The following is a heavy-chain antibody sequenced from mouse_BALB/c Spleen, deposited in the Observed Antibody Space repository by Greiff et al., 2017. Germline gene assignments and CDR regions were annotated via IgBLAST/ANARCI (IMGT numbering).Heavy chain of an antibody. D-gene: IGHD1-1*01. J-gene: IGHJ3*01. Sequence: DVQLVESGGGLVQPGGSLRLSCATSGFTFTDYYMSWVRQPPGKALEWLGFIRNKANGYTTEYSASVKGRFTISRDNSQSILYLQMNTLRAEDSATYYCARDNYGSSYWFAYWGQGTLVTVSA. CDR3: ARDNYGSSYWFAY. CDR2: IRNKANGYTT. V-gene: IGHV7-3*02. CDR1: GFTFTDYY.